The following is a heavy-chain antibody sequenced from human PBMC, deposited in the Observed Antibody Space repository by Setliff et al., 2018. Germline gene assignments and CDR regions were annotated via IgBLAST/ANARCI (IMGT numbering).Heavy chain of an antibody. J-gene: IGHJ6*03. CDR2: ISSSSSTI. Sequence: LRLSCAASGFTFSSSAMSWVRQAPGKGLEWVSYISSSSSTIYYADSVKGRFTISRDNAKNSLYLQMNSLRAEDTAVYYCARDQVGATYYPYYYYYYMDVWGKGTTVTVSS. V-gene: IGHV3-48*01. CDR1: GFTFSSSA. D-gene: IGHD1-26*01. CDR3: ARDQVGATYYPYYYYYYMDV.